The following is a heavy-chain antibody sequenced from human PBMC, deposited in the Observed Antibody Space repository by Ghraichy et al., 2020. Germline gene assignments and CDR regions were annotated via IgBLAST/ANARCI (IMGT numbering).Heavy chain of an antibody. CDR3: ARDIHSRELSRPFDY. CDR1: GFTFSSYS. Sequence: GGSLRLSCAASGFTFSSYSMNWVRQAPGKGLEWVSSISSSSSYIYYADSVKGRFTISRDNAKNSLYLQMNSLRAEDTAVYYCARDIHSRELSRPFDYWGQGTLVTVSS. D-gene: IGHD3-16*02. J-gene: IGHJ4*02. CDR2: ISSSSSYI. V-gene: IGHV3-21*01.